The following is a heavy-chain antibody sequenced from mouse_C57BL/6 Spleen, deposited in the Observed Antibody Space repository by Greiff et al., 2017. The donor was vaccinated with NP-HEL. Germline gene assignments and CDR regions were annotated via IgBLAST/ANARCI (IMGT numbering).Heavy chain of an antibody. V-gene: IGHV7-1*01. CDR1: GFTFSDFY. Sequence: EVQLMESGGGLVQSGRSLRLSCATSGFTFSDFYMEWVRQAPGKGLEWIAASRNKANDYTTEYSSSVKGRFIVSRDTSRSILYLQMNALRAEDAANYYCARGGYDCSFADWGQGTLVTVSA. D-gene: IGHD2-4*01. J-gene: IGHJ3*01. CDR2: SRNKANDYTT. CDR3: ARGGYDCSFAD.